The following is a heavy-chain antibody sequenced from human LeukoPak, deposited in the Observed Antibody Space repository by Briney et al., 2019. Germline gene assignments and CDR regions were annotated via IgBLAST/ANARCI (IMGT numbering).Heavy chain of an antibody. CDR1: GGSMSSYY. J-gene: IGHJ6*03. Sequence: SETLSLTCTVSGGSMSSYYWTWIRQPAGKRLEWIGRIYSSENTNYNPSLKSRVTISLETTENQFSLRLRSVIAADTAVYYCAREGIAVADTYYYYYMDVWGKGTWVTVSS. D-gene: IGHD6-19*01. V-gene: IGHV4-4*07. CDR2: IYSSENT. CDR3: AREGIAVADTYYYYYMDV.